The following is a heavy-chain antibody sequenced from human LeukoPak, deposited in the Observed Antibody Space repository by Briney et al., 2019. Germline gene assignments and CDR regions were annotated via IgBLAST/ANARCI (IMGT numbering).Heavy chain of an antibody. J-gene: IGHJ4*02. CDR2: IYYSGST. V-gene: IGHV4-59*01. Sequence: PSETLSLTCTVSGGSISSYYWSWIRQPPGKGLEWIGYIYYSGSTNYNPSLKSRVTISVDTSKNQFSLKLSSVTAVATAEYYCARGPLDYSSGYFFDYWGQGTLVTVSS. D-gene: IGHD6-19*01. CDR3: ARGPLDYSSGYFFDY. CDR1: GGSISSYY.